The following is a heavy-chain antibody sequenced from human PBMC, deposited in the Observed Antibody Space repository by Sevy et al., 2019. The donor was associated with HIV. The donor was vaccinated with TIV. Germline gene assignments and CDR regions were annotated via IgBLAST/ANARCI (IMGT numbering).Heavy chain of an antibody. Sequence: SETLSLTCAVHGGSFSGYYWSWIRQPPGKGLEWIGDINHSGSTNYNPSLKSRVTISVDTSKKQFSLKLSSVTAADTAVYYCARSPPVVVVPGAPSWFDPWGQGTMVTVSS. J-gene: IGHJ5*02. CDR1: GGSFSGYY. CDR2: INHSGST. V-gene: IGHV4-34*01. CDR3: ARSPPVVVVPGAPSWFDP. D-gene: IGHD2-2*01.